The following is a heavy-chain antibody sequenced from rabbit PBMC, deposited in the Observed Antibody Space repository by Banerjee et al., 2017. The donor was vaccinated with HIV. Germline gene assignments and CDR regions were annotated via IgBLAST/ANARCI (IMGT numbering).Heavy chain of an antibody. D-gene: IGHD5-1*01. CDR3: AREGL. CDR2: IYTGSGST. CDR1: GFDFSSYW. Sequence: GGLVQPGGNLTLTCTASGFDFSSYWMSWVRQAPGKGLEWIGNIYTGSGSTYYASWVNGRFTISSNTNQNTVSLQMTSLTAADTATYFCAREGLWGPGTLVTVS. V-gene: IGHV1S47*01. J-gene: IGHJ4*01.